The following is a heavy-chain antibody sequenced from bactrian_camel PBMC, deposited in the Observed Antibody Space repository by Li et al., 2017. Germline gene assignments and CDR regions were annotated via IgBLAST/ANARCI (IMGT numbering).Heavy chain of an antibody. Sequence: VQLVESGGGLVQPGGSLRLSCTASGFTFDNSAMAWIRQAPGKGLEWTSGIHWSGESPTYADSVKGRFTISRDNAKNMVYLQMNSVKTEDTAVYYCVTGDGVGPHDFAYWGQGTQVTVS. CDR3: VTGDGVGPHDFAY. J-gene: IGHJ6*01. D-gene: IGHD1*01. V-gene: IGHV3-1*01. CDR1: GFTFDNSA. CDR2: IHWSGESP.